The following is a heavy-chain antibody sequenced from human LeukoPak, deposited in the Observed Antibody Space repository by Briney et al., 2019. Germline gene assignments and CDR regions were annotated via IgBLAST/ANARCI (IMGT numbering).Heavy chain of an antibody. V-gene: IGHV4-31*03. CDR3: ARMDDSSGYYDDY. D-gene: IGHD3-22*01. J-gene: IGHJ4*02. CDR1: GGSISSGAYY. Sequence: PSQTLSLTCTVSGGSISSGAYYWSWIRQHPGKGLEWIGYIYYSGSTYYNPSLKSRVTISVDTSKNQFSLKLSSVTAADTAVYYCARMDDSSGYYDDYWGQGTLVTVSS. CDR2: IYYSGST.